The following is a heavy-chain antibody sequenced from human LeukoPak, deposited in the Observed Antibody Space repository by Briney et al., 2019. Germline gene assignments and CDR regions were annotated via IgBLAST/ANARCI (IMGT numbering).Heavy chain of an antibody. CDR1: RFTFSSYS. D-gene: IGHD1-26*01. CDR2: ISSSGSYI. CDR3: AKDDQWELLTYDY. V-gene: IGHV3-21*04. Sequence: PGGSLRLSCAASRFTFSSYSMNWVRQAPGKGLEWVSSISSSGSYIYYADSVKGRFTISRDNAKNSLYLQMNSLRAEDTAVYYCAKDDQWELLTYDYWGQGTLVTVSS. J-gene: IGHJ4*02.